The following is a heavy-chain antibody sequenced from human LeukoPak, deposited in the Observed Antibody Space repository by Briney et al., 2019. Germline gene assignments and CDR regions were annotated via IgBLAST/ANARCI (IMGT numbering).Heavy chain of an antibody. CDR1: GSSFTNYW. Sequence: GESLQISCQCSGSSFTNYWMHWVRQAPGKGRVWVSVIKIDVTVTTYAVAVTGRFTISSDNAKSSLYLQMNSLRGEDTAVYYCVGPTCLRGGYCSTNPWGQGTLVTVSS. V-gene: IGHV3-74*01. J-gene: IGHJ5*02. D-gene: IGHD2-2*01. CDR2: IKIDVTVT. CDR3: VGPTCLRGGYCSTNP.